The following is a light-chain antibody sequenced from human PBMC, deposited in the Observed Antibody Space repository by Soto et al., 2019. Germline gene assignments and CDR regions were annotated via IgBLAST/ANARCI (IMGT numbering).Light chain of an antibody. CDR2: DAS. J-gene: IGKJ1*01. Sequence: IVLTQSPATLSLSPWERATLSCRASQSVSSYLAWYQQKPGQAPRRLIYDASNRATGIPARFSGSGSGTDFTLTISSLEPEDFAVYYCQQRSNWPWALGQGSKVDIK. CDR3: QQRSNWPWA. V-gene: IGKV3-11*01. CDR1: QSVSSY.